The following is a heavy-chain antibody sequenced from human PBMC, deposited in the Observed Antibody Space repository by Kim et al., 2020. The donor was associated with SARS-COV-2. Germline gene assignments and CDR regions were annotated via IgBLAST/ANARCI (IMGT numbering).Heavy chain of an antibody. V-gene: IGHV4-4*02. J-gene: IGHJ6*02. CDR3: AGGGVRGVGAYYGMDV. D-gene: IGHD3-10*01. Sequence: SLKSRVTISVDKSKTQFSLKLSSVTAADTAVYYCAGGGVRGVGAYYGMDVWGQGTTVTVSS.